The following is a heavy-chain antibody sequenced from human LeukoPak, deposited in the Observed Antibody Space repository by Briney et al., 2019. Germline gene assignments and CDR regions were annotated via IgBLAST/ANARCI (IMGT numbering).Heavy chain of an antibody. J-gene: IGHJ4*02. CDR1: GFTFSSYA. D-gene: IGHD6-13*01. V-gene: IGHV3-30-3*01. CDR3: AGLLAAAGATYNLGFFDY. CDR2: ISYDGSNK. Sequence: GGSLRLSCAASGFTFSSYAMHWVRQAPGKGLEWMAVISYDGSNKYYADSVKGRFTISRDNSKNTLYLQMNSLRAEDTAVYYCAGLLAAAGATYNLGFFDYWGQGTLVTVSS.